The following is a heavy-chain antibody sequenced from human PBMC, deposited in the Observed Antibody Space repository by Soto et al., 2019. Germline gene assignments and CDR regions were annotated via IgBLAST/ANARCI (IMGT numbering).Heavy chain of an antibody. CDR1: GYSISGGYY. CDR3: ARESNGKELWFGEPGYYYGMDV. J-gene: IGHJ6*02. CDR2: IYHSGST. D-gene: IGHD3-10*01. V-gene: IGHV4-38-2*02. Sequence: PSETLSLTCAVSGYSISGGYYWGWIRQPPGKGLECIGSIYHSGSTYYNPSLKSRVTISVDTSKNQFSLKLSSVTAADTAVYYCARESNGKELWFGEPGYYYGMDVWGQGTTVT.